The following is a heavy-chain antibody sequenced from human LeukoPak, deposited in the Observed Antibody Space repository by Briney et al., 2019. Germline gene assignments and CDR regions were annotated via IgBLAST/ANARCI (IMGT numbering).Heavy chain of an antibody. V-gene: IGHV3-48*03. CDR2: ISSSGSTI. Sequence: GGSLRLSCAASGFTFSSYEMNWVRQAPGKGLEWVSYISSSGSTIYYADSVKGRFTISRDNAKNPLYLQMNSLRAEDTAVYYCARKYYYGSGSYYLSYLDYWGQGTLVTVSS. J-gene: IGHJ4*02. CDR1: GFTFSSYE. CDR3: ARKYYYGSGSYYLSYLDY. D-gene: IGHD3-10*01.